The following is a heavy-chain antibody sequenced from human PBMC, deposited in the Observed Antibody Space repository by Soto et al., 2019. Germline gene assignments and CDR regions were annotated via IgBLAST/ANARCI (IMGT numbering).Heavy chain of an antibody. V-gene: IGHV4-30-4*01. D-gene: IGHD3-9*01. Sequence: SETLSLTCTVSGGSISSGDYYWSWIRQPPGKGLEWIGYIYYSGSTYYNPSLKSRVTISVDTSKNQFSLKLSSVTAADTAVYYCARELIKDYDILTGYSRLNWFDPWGQGTLITVSS. J-gene: IGHJ5*02. CDR3: ARELIKDYDILTGYSRLNWFDP. CDR1: GGSISSGDYY. CDR2: IYYSGST.